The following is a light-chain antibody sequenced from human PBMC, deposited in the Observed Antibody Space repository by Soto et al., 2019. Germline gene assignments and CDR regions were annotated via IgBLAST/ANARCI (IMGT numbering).Light chain of an antibody. V-gene: IGKV1-33*01. CDR1: QDINTH. J-gene: IGKJ4*01. CDR3: QQYDNVPLT. CDR2: DAS. Sequence: DIPMTQSPSSLSASVGDRVTITCQASQDINTHLNWFQYKPGNAPKLLIYDASNLEAGVPSRFSGSGSGTDFTLSISILQPEDIATYYCQQYDNVPLTFGGGTKVEI.